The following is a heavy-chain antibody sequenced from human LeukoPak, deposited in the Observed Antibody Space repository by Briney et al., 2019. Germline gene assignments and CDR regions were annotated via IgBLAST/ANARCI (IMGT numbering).Heavy chain of an antibody. J-gene: IGHJ4*02. D-gene: IGHD6-19*01. CDR1: GFTFSSDS. V-gene: IGHV3-30-3*01. CDR2: ISKVGSKK. CDR3: ARDLSVAGTVFDY. Sequence: PGGSLRLAWAAAGFTFSSDSMGWVRQPAGKGRGWVAVISKVGSKKYYADSVKGRFTISRDNSKNTLYLQMNSLRAEDTAVYYCARDLSVAGTVFDYWGQRTLLSVSS.